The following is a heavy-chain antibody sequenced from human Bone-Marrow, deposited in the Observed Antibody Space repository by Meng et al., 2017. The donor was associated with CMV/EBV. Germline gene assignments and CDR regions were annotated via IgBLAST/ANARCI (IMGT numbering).Heavy chain of an antibody. V-gene: IGHV6-1*01. Sequence: SQTLSLTCAISGDSVSSNSAAWNWIRQSPSRGLEWLGRTYYRSKWYNDYAISVKSRITINPDTSKNQFSLQPNSVTPEDTAVYYCARDYYDSGGYYYTEGYYHGLDVWGQGTTVTVSS. CDR3: ARDYYDSGGYYYTEGYYHGLDV. CDR1: GDSVSSNSAA. D-gene: IGHD3-22*01. CDR2: TYYRSKWYN. J-gene: IGHJ6*02.